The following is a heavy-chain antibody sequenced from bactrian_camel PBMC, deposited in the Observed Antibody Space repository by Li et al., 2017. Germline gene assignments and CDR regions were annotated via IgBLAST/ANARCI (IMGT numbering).Heavy chain of an antibody. D-gene: IGHD2*01. CDR3: AVAPWWYATGCVRGPAVFRD. Sequence: QLVESGGGSVQAGGSLRLSCAAPGYRYDTYCMGWFRQAPGKAREGIAVIDSDGTAWYADSVRGRFTISQDAAEKTTYLQMITLKPEDTAMYYCAVAPWWYATGCVRGPAVFRDWGQGTQVTVS. J-gene: IGHJ4*01. V-gene: IGHV3S10*01. CDR2: IDSDGTA. CDR1: GYRYDTYC.